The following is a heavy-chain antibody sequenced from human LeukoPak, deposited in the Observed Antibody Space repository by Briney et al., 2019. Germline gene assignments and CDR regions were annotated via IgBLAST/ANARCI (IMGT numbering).Heavy chain of an antibody. V-gene: IGHV3-23*01. CDR3: AKDQGTITMVRGVRFQGSFDY. J-gene: IGHJ4*02. CDR2: ISGSGGST. Sequence: GGSLRLSCAASGFTFSSYAMSWVRQAPGKGLEWVSAISGSGGSTYYADSVKGRFTISRDNSKNTLYLQMNSLRAEDTAVYYCAKDQGTITMVRGVRFQGSFDYWGQGTLVTVSS. D-gene: IGHD3-10*01. CDR1: GFTFSSYA.